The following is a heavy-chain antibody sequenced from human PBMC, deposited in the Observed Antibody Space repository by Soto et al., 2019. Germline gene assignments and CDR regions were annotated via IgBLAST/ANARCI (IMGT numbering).Heavy chain of an antibody. J-gene: IGHJ4*02. Sequence: EVQLLESGGGLVQPGGSLRLSCAASGFTFSSYAMSWVRQAPGKGLEWVSAISGSGGSTYYADSVKGRFTISRDNSKNQLDLQMNSLRAEDTAVYYCASRRLPQPPGYWGQGTLVTVSS. CDR2: ISGSGGST. V-gene: IGHV3-23*01. CDR3: ASRRLPQPPGY. D-gene: IGHD4-17*01. CDR1: GFTFSSYA.